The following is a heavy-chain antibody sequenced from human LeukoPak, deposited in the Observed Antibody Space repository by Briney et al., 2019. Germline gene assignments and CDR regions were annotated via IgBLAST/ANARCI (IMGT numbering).Heavy chain of an antibody. CDR3: ASDGSSSWLDAFDI. CDR1: GGSISSYY. V-gene: IGHV4-59*01. Sequence: PSETLSLTCTVSGGSISSYYWSWIRQPPGKGLEWIGYIYYSGSTNYNPSLKSRVTISVDTSKNQFSLKLSSVTAADTAVYYCASDGSSSWLDAFDIWGQGTMVTVSS. D-gene: IGHD6-13*01. CDR2: IYYSGST. J-gene: IGHJ3*02.